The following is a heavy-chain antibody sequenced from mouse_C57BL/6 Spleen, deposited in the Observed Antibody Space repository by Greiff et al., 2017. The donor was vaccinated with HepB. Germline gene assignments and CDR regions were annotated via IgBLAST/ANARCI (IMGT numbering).Heavy chain of an antibody. J-gene: IGHJ4*01. D-gene: IGHD2-4*01. CDR1: GYTFTSYG. CDR2: IYPRSGNT. Sequence: QVQLQQPGAELVKPGASVKLSCKASGYTFTSYGISWVKQRTGQGLEWIGEIYPRSGNTYYNEKFKGKATLTADKSSSTAYMELRSLTSEDSAVYFCARGVYYDYDESAMDYWGQGTSVTVSS. V-gene: IGHV1-81*01. CDR3: ARGVYYDYDESAMDY.